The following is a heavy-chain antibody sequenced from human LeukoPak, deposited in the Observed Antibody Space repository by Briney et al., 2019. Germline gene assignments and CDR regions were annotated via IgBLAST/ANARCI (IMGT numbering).Heavy chain of an antibody. CDR2: INPNSGGT. D-gene: IGHD4-17*01. Sequence: EASVKVSCKASGYTFTGYYMHWVRQAPGQGLEWMGWINPNSGGTNYAQKFQGRVTMTRDTSISTAYMELSRLRSDDTAVYYCARGTYGDPEEIDYWGQATLVTVSS. CDR1: GYTFTGYY. J-gene: IGHJ4*02. V-gene: IGHV1-2*02. CDR3: ARGTYGDPEEIDY.